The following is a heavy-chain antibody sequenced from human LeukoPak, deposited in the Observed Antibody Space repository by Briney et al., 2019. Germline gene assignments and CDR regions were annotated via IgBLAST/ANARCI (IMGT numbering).Heavy chain of an antibody. J-gene: IGHJ4*02. CDR2: IYYSGST. CDR1: GGSISSYY. D-gene: IGHD3-10*01. V-gene: IGHV4-59*01. Sequence: PSETLSLTCTVSGGSISSYYWSWIRQPPGKGLEWIGYIYYSGSTNYNPSLKSRVTISVDTSKNQFSLKLSSVTAADTAVYYCARGSAGSGSYSDFDYWGQGTLVTVSS. CDR3: ARGSAGSGSYSDFDY.